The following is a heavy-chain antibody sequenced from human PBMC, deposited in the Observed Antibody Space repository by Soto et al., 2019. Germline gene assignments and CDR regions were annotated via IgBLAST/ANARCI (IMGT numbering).Heavy chain of an antibody. CDR3: TRDRGRRYNDGRGYYYSAY. CDR2: FIPIFGTT. J-gene: IGHJ4*02. V-gene: IGHV1-69*01. CDR1: GGTFSSYA. Sequence: QVHLVQSGAEVKKPGSSVKVSCKASGGTFSSYAISWVRQAPGQGLEWMGGFIPIFGTTNYAQKFQGRVTITADESTITAYMEVSSLRSEDTAVYYCTRDRGRRYNDGRGYYYSAYWGQGTLVTVSS. D-gene: IGHD3-22*01.